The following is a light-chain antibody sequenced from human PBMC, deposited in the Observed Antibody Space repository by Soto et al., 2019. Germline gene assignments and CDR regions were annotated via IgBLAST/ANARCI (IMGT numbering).Light chain of an antibody. J-gene: IGLJ2*01. CDR2: VNN. V-gene: IGLV1-40*01. CDR3: QSYDSSLSGHVV. CDR1: NSNIGAGYD. Sequence: QAVLTQPPSVSGAPGQRVTISCTGSNSNIGAGYDVHWYQQLPGTAPKLLISVNNNRPSGVPDRFSGSKSGTSASLAITGLQAEDEADYYCQSYDSSLSGHVVFGGGTKLTVL.